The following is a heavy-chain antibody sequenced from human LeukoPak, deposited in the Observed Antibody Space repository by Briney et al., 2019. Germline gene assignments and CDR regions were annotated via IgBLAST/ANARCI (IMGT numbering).Heavy chain of an antibody. CDR1: GYTFTSYD. Sequence: ASVKVSCKASGYTFTSYDINWVRQATGQGLEWMGWMSPNSGNTGYAQKVQGRVTMTRNNSISTAYMELSSLRAEDTAVYYCARGLGYSGYSGDYWGQGTLVTVSS. V-gene: IGHV1-8*01. D-gene: IGHD5-12*01. J-gene: IGHJ4*02. CDR2: MSPNSGNT. CDR3: ARGLGYSGYSGDY.